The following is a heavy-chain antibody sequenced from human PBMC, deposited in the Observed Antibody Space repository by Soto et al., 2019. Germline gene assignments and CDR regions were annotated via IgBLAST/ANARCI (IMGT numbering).Heavy chain of an antibody. CDR1: GFTFSNAW. D-gene: IGHD3-16*01. CDR2: IKSKTDGGTT. V-gene: IGHV3-15*07. Sequence: EVQLVESGGGLVKPGGSLRLSCAASGFTFSNAWMNWVRQAPGKGLAWVGRIKSKTDGGTTDYAAPVKGRFTISRDDSKNTLYLQMNSLKTEDTAVYYCTTVYTDDTHYYGMDVWGQGTTVTVSS. CDR3: TTVYTDDTHYYGMDV. J-gene: IGHJ6*02.